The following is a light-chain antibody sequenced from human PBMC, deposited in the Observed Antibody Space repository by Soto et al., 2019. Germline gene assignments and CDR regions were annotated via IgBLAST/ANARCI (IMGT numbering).Light chain of an antibody. V-gene: IGKV3-20*01. J-gene: IGKJ1*01. CDR1: QSVSSSY. CDR2: GAS. Sequence: EIVVTQSPGTLSLSPGERATLSCRASQSVSSSYLAWYQQKPGQAPRPLIYGASSRAIGIPDTFSGSGSGTDFTLTISRLEPEDFAVYYCQQYGSSPWTFGQGTKVEIK. CDR3: QQYGSSPWT.